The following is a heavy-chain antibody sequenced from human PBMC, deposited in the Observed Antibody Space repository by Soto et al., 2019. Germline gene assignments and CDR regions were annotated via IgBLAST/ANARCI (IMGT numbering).Heavy chain of an antibody. J-gene: IGHJ4*02. D-gene: IGHD1-26*01. CDR3: GRGRSGQIVVFY. Sequence: ASVKVSCKASGYTFTGHYIHWVRQAPEQGPEWMGEIGPESGATRYAQKFQGRVTMTRDTSITTVYMELKDLSPDDTAVYYCGRGRSGQIVVFYWGQGTPVTAPQ. V-gene: IGHV1-2*02. CDR1: GYTFTGHY. CDR2: IGPESGAT.